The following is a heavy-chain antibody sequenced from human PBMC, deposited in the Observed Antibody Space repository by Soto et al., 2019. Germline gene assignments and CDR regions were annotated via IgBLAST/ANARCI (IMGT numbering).Heavy chain of an antibody. J-gene: IGHJ4*02. CDR3: AKDLYSGSYSSYYFHH. D-gene: IGHD1-26*01. V-gene: IGHV3-30*18. CDR1: GFTFKSFA. Sequence: GGSLRLSCAASGFTFKSFAMHWVRQAPGKGLEWVAFISDDGSNQYFADSVTGRCTISRDNSENTVSLQIDSLRPGDTAVYYCAKDLYSGSYSSYYFHHWGQGILVTVS. CDR2: ISDDGSNQ.